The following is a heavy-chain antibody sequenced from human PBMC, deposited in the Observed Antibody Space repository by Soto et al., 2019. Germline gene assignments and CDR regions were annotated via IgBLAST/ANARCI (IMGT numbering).Heavy chain of an antibody. J-gene: IGHJ4*02. CDR3: ARDRGADAPMDF. Sequence: QVQLVESGGGVVQPERSLRLSCVASRFTFSDYGMHWVRQAPGKGLEWVAVIWHDGLKKDDVDSVKGRFTVSRDNSKNTLYLQMNSLRVEDTATYYCARDRGADAPMDFWGQGTLVTVSS. D-gene: IGHD2-2*01. CDR1: RFTFSDYG. V-gene: IGHV3-33*01. CDR2: IWHDGLKK.